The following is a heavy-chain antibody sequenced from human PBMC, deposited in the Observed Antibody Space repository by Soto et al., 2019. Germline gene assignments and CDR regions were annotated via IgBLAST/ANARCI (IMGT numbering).Heavy chain of an antibody. J-gene: IGHJ3*02. CDR3: ARLAREHRPGAAGTLDAFDI. Sequence: SETLSLTCTVSGCSISSGCYYWSWIRQHPGKGLEWIGYIYYSGSTYYNPSLKSRVTISVDTSKNQFSLKLSSVTAADTAVYYCARLAREHRPGAAGTLDAFDIWGQGTMVTVSS. CDR1: GCSISSGCYY. D-gene: IGHD6-13*01. V-gene: IGHV4-31*03. CDR2: IYYSGST.